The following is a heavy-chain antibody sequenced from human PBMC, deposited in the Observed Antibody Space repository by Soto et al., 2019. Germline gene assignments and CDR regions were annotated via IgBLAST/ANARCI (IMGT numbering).Heavy chain of an antibody. CDR3: ARDGGDIVLVPAAMRYYYYGMGV. CDR1: GFTFSSYA. D-gene: IGHD2-2*01. J-gene: IGHJ6*02. Sequence: QVQLVESGGGVVQPGRSLRLSCAASGFTFSSYAMRWVRQAPGKGLEWVAVISYDGSNKYYADSVKGRFTISRDNSKNKLDMQMNRLRPEGTAVSYCARDGGDIVLVPAAMRYYYYGMGVLGQGTTVTFSS. V-gene: IGHV3-30-3*01. CDR2: ISYDGSNK.